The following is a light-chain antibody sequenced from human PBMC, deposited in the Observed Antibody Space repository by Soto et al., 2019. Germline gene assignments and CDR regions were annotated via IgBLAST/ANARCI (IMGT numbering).Light chain of an antibody. CDR2: GNS. J-gene: IGLJ3*02. CDR1: SSNIGAGYD. Sequence: QSVLTQPPSVSGAPGQRVTISCTGSSSNIGAGYDVRWYQQLPGTAPKLLIYGNSNRPSGVPDRFSGSKSGTSASLAITGLQAEDEADYYCQSYDSSRSVVFGGGTKLTVL. CDR3: QSYDSSRSVV. V-gene: IGLV1-40*01.